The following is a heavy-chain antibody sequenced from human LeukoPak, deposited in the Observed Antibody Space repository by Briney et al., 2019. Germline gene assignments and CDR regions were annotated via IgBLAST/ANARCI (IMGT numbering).Heavy chain of an antibody. CDR2: IIPIFGTA. CDR3: ARDRGRGSGYSDYYYYYMDV. V-gene: IGHV1-69*05. Sequence: SVKVSCKASGGTFSSYAISWVRQAPGQGLEWMGGIIPIFGTANYAQKFQGRVTITTDESTSTAYMELSSLRSEDTAVYYCARDRGRGSGYSDYYYYYMDVWGKGTTVTVSS. D-gene: IGHD5-12*01. J-gene: IGHJ6*03. CDR1: GGTFSSYA.